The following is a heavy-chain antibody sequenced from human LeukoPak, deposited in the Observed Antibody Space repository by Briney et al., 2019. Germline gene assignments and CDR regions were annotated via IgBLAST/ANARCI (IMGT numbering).Heavy chain of an antibody. Sequence: KASETLSLTCTVSGGSISSSTYHWAWIRQSPGKGLEWIGSITYSGSTYYNPSLESRVTISVDTSKNQFSLRLISVTAVDTAVYYCARQGVGATDCWGQGTLVTVSS. CDR2: ITYSGST. J-gene: IGHJ4*02. CDR3: ARQGVGATDC. CDR1: GGSISSSTYH. D-gene: IGHD1-26*01. V-gene: IGHV4-39*01.